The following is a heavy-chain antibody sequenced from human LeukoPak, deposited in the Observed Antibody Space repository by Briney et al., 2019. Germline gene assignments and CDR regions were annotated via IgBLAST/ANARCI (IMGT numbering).Heavy chain of an antibody. CDR1: GGSISSSY. V-gene: IGHV4-59*08. CDR2: IYDSETT. D-gene: IGHD6-19*01. CDR3: ARQAYSSGWYTAAY. Sequence: SETLSLTCTVSGGSISSSYWSWIRQPPGKGLEWIASIYDSETTKYNPSLRSRATISSDTSKHQLSLKLSSVTAADTAVYYCARQAYSSGWYTAAYWGQGTLVTVPS. J-gene: IGHJ4*02.